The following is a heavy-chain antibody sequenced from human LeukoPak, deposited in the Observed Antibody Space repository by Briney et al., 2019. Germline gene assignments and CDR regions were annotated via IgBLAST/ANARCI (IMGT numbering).Heavy chain of an antibody. CDR2: ISSSSSYI. D-gene: IGHD3-9*01. V-gene: IGHV3-21*01. CDR3: ARGFGWAVHYGMDV. J-gene: IGHJ6*02. CDR1: GFTFSSYS. Sequence: PGGSLRLSCAASGFTFSSYSMNWVRQAPGKGLEWVSSISSSSSYIYYADSVKGRFTISRDNAKNSLYLQMNSLRAEDTAVYYCARGFGWAVHYGMDVWGQGTTVTVSS.